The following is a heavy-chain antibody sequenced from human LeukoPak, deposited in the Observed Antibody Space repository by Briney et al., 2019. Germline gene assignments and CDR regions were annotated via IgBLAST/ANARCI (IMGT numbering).Heavy chain of an antibody. J-gene: IGHJ4*02. D-gene: IGHD3-22*01. Sequence: SETLSLTCSVSGGSISGFYWSWIRQPPGKGLEWIGHIYYTGSNYNRPSLKTRVTMSLDTSKNQLFLNLSSLTAADTAVYYCARSYYGSSGYRYYDYWGQGTLVTVSS. CDR3: ARSYYGSSGYRYYDY. CDR2: IYYTGSN. CDR1: GGSISGFY. V-gene: IGHV4-59*01.